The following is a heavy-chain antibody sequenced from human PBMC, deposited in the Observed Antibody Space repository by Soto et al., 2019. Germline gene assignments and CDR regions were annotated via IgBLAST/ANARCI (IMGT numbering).Heavy chain of an antibody. CDR1: GYTFTYYH. CDR2: INPNGGDT. Sequence: ASVKVSCKASGYTFTYYHVHCVRQSALQGPEWMGIINPNGGDTTYAQKFQGRVTMTRDTSTSTVYMEMSSLTSEDTALYYCAKVAKSGVVIEYFDSWGQGSLVTVSS. V-gene: IGHV1-46*01. D-gene: IGHD3-3*01. J-gene: IGHJ4*02. CDR3: AKVAKSGVVIEYFDS.